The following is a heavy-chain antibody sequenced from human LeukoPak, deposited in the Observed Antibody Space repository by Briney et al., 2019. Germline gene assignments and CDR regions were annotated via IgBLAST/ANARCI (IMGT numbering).Heavy chain of an antibody. CDR1: GGSFSGYY. D-gene: IGHD1-1*01. Sequence: SETLSLTCAVYGGSFSGYYWSWIRKPPGKGLEWIGEINHSGSTNYNPSLKSRVTISVDTSKNQFSLKLSSVTAADTAVYYCAREARGVPDYWGQGTLVTVSS. J-gene: IGHJ4*02. CDR3: AREARGVPDY. CDR2: INHSGST. V-gene: IGHV4-34*01.